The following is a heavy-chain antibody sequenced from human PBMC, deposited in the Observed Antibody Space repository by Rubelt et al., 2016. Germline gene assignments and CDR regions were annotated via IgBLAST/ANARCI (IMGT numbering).Heavy chain of an antibody. J-gene: IGHJ6*03. D-gene: IGHD1-1*01. V-gene: IGHV3-15*01. CDR2: IKSKTDGGTT. CDR1: W. Sequence: WMSWVRQAPGKGLEWVGRIKSKTDGGTTDYAAPVKGRFTISRDDSKNTLYLQMNSLKTEDTAVYYCTTDPAINWNDDYYYYMDVWGKGTTVTVSS. CDR3: TTDPAINWNDDYYYYMDV.